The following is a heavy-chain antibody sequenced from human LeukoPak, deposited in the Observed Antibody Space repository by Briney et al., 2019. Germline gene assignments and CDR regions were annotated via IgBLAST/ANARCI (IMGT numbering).Heavy chain of an antibody. CDR1: GFSISTFW. CDR3: AKVIDY. Sequence: QAGGSLRLSCAGSGFSISTFWMSWVRQAPGKGLEWVANINTDGSKKSYVDSVRGRFTISRDNAKNSLYLQMDSLRAEDTALYYCAKVIDYWGQGTLVTVSS. J-gene: IGHJ4*02. CDR2: INTDGSKK. V-gene: IGHV3-7*03.